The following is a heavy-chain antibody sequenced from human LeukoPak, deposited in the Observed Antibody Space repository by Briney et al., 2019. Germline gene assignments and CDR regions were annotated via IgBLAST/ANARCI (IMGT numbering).Heavy chain of an antibody. CDR3: ARECIDGYYESSGYDL. J-gene: IGHJ4*02. V-gene: IGHV3-7*01. CDR2: IKDDGSRK. CDR1: GFSLSGYW. D-gene: IGHD3-22*01. Sequence: GGSLRLSCAASGFSLSGYWMTWVRQAPGKGLEWVANIKDDGSRKHDVDYARGRFTISRDNAKNSLYLDMNRLRAEDTAVYYCARECIDGYYESSGYDLWGQGTLVTVSS.